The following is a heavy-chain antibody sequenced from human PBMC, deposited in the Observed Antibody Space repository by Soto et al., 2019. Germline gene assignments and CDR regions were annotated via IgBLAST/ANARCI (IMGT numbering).Heavy chain of an antibody. CDR1: GYTFTGYY. Sequence: QVQLVQSGAEVKKPGASVKVSCKASGYTFTGYYMHWVRQAPGQGLEWMGWINPNSGGTNYAQKFQGWVTMTRDTSISTAYMELSRLRSDDTDVYYCAREYYDFWSGYQAGYFDYWGQGTLVTVSS. V-gene: IGHV1-2*04. D-gene: IGHD3-3*01. CDR3: AREYYDFWSGYQAGYFDY. CDR2: INPNSGGT. J-gene: IGHJ4*02.